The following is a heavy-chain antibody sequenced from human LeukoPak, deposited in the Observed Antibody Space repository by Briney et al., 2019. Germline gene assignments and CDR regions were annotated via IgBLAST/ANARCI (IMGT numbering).Heavy chain of an antibody. D-gene: IGHD2-21*01. J-gene: IGHJ3*01. CDR1: GFTFSSHS. Sequence: GGSLRLSCEASGFTFSSHSMTWVRQAPGKTLEWISYIGHTGSPAHHADSVRGRFTISRDNAKNSLYLQMNSLTVEDTAVYYCARDQRPYCGGECYCAIDLWGRGTLVTVSS. CDR3: ARDQRPYCGGECYCAIDL. CDR2: IGHTGSPA. V-gene: IGHV3-48*01.